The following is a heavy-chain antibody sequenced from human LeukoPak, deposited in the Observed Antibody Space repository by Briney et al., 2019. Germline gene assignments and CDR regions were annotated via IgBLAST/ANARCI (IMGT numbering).Heavy chain of an antibody. CDR2: IRSKANGYAT. CDR3: TRHNYYEDGFDY. D-gene: IGHD3-22*01. CDR1: GFTFSGSA. Sequence: GGSLKLSCAASGFTFSGSAMLWVRQASGKGLEWVGRIRSKANGYATAYAASVKGRFTISRDDSKNTAYLQMNSLKTEDTAVYYCTRHNYYEDGFDYWGQGTLVTVSS. J-gene: IGHJ4*02. V-gene: IGHV3-73*01.